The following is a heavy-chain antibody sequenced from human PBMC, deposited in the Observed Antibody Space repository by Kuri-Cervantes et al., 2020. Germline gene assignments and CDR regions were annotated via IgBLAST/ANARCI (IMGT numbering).Heavy chain of an antibody. Sequence: ASVKVSCKASGYTFTSYDINWVRQATGQGLEWMGWMNPNSGNTGYAQKFQGRVTMTRNTSISTAYMELSRLRSDDTAVYYCARRPGLRSGSYPYGMDVWGQGTTVTVSS. J-gene: IGHJ6*02. CDR1: GYTFTSYD. D-gene: IGHD3-10*01. CDR3: ARRPGLRSGSYPYGMDV. CDR2: MNPNSGNT. V-gene: IGHV1-8*01.